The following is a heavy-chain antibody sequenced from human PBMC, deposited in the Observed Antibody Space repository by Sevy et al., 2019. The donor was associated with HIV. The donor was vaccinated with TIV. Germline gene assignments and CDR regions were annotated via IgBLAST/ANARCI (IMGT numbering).Heavy chain of an antibody. CDR3: AREGDYDSSGYYPFDY. D-gene: IGHD3-22*01. Sequence: GGSLRLSCAASGFTFSSYWMSWVRQAPGKGLEWVANIKQDGSEKYYVDSVKGRFTISRDNAKNSLYLQMNSLRAEDTVVYYCAREGDYDSSGYYPFDYWGQGTLVTVSS. V-gene: IGHV3-7*01. J-gene: IGHJ4*02. CDR2: IKQDGSEK. CDR1: GFTFSSYW.